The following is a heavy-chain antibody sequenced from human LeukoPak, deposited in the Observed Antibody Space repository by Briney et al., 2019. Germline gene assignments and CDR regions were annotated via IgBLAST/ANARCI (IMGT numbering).Heavy chain of an antibody. J-gene: IGHJ4*02. Sequence: GASVKVYCKASGGTFISYAISWVRQAPGQGLEWMGGIIPIFGTANYAQKFQGRVTITADESTSTAYMELSSLRSEDTAVYYCARVPPRARGYDYVWGSYRYDYFDYWGQGTLVTVS. D-gene: IGHD3-16*02. CDR3: ARVPPRARGYDYVWGSYRYDYFDY. V-gene: IGHV1-69*13. CDR2: IIPIFGTA. CDR1: GGTFISYA.